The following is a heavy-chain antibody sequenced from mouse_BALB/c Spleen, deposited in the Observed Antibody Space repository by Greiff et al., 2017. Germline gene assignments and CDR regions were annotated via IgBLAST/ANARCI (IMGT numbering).Heavy chain of an antibody. CDR2: ISSGSSTI. Sequence: EVQLVESGGGLVQPGGSRKLSCAASGFTFSSFGMHWVRQAPEKGLEWVAYISSGSSTIYYADTVKGRFTISRDNPKNTLFLQMTSLRSEDTAMYYCARYGNSFDYWGQGTTLTVSS. D-gene: IGHD2-1*01. CDR1: GFTFSSFG. CDR3: ARYGNSFDY. J-gene: IGHJ2*01. V-gene: IGHV5-17*02.